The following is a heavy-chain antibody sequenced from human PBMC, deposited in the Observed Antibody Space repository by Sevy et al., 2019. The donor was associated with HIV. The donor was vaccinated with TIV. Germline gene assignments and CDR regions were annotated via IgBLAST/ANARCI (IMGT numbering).Heavy chain of an antibody. Sequence: GESLKISCKGSGYSFTSYWIGWVRQMPGKGLEWMGIIYPGDSDTRYSPSFQGQVTISADKSISTAYLQWSSLKAYDTAMYYCARRGGYGDPEGRAFDIWGQGTMVTVSS. V-gene: IGHV5-51*01. CDR1: GYSFTSYW. J-gene: IGHJ3*02. CDR2: IYPGDSDT. CDR3: ARRGGYGDPEGRAFDI. D-gene: IGHD4-17*01.